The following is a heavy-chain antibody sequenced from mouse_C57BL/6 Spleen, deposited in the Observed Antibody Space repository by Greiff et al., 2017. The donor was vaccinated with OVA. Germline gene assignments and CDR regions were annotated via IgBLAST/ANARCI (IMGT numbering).Heavy chain of an antibody. CDR2: IDPSDSYT. Sequence: VQLQQPGAELVMPEASVKLSCKASGYTFTSYWMHWVKQRPGQGLEWIGEIDPSDSYTNYNQKFKGKSTLTVDKSSSTAYMQLSSLTSEDSAVYYCARSAFITTVVATGYFDYWGQGTTLTVSS. J-gene: IGHJ2*01. V-gene: IGHV1-69*01. CDR1: GYTFTSYW. D-gene: IGHD1-1*01. CDR3: ARSAFITTVVATGYFDY.